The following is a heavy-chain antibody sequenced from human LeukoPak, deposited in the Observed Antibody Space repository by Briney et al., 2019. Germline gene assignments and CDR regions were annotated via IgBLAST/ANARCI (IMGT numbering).Heavy chain of an antibody. CDR3: ARGNYGGKTGWFDP. V-gene: IGHV4-34*01. CDR1: GGSFSGYY. D-gene: IGHD2-21*01. J-gene: IGHJ5*02. Sequence: SETLSLTCAVYGGSFSGYYWSWIRQPPGKGLEWIGEINHSGSTNYNPSLKSRVTISVDTSKNQFSLKLSSVTAADTAVYYCARGNYGGKTGWFDPWGQGTLVTVSS. CDR2: INHSGST.